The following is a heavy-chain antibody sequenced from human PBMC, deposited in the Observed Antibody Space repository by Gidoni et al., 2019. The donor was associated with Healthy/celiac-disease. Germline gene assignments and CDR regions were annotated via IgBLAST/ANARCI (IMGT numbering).Heavy chain of an antibody. J-gene: IGHJ5*02. CDR3: ARGRLVGATGDYWFDP. D-gene: IGHD1-26*01. CDR1: GGSISSYY. Sequence: VQLQESGPGLVKPSETLSLTCTVSGGSISSYYWSWIRQPPGKGLEWIGYIYYSGSTNYNPSLKSRVTISVDTSKNQFSLKLSSVTAADTAVYYCARGRLVGATGDYWFDPWGQGTLVTVSS. V-gene: IGHV4-59*01. CDR2: IYYSGST.